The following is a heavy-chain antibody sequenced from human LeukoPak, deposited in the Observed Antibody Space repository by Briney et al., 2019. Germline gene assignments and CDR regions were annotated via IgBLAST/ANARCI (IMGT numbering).Heavy chain of an antibody. J-gene: IGHJ6*03. Sequence: ASVKVSCEATGYTFTSYGISWVRQAPGQGLEWMGWISAYNGNTNYAQKLQGRVTMTRDTSTSTVYMELSSLRSEDTAVYYCARLVDFWSGSTPHYYYYMDVWGKGTTVTVSS. CDR2: ISAYNGNT. V-gene: IGHV1-18*01. CDR3: ARLVDFWSGSTPHYYYYMDV. D-gene: IGHD3-3*01. CDR1: GYTFTSYG.